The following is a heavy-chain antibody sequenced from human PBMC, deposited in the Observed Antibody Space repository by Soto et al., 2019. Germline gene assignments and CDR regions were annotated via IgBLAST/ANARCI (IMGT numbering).Heavy chain of an antibody. D-gene: IGHD3-9*01. CDR2: ISGSGGST. CDR1: GFTFSSYA. J-gene: IGHJ6*02. Sequence: GGSLRLSCAASGFTFSSYAMSWVRQAPGKGLEWVSAISGSGGSTYYADSVKGRFTISRDNSKNTLYLQMNSLRAEDTAVYYCAKDLNRCSYDILTGYCSVGYYYGMDVWGQGTTVTVSS. CDR3: AKDLNRCSYDILTGYCSVGYYYGMDV. V-gene: IGHV3-23*01.